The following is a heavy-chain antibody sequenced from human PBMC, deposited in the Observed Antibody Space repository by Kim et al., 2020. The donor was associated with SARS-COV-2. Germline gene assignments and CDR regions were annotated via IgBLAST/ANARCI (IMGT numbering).Heavy chain of an antibody. Sequence: GGSLRLSCAASGFTFSSYAMSWVRQAPGKGLEWVSAISGSGGSTYYADSVKGRFTISRDNSKNTLYLQMNSLRAEDTAVYYCAENEHGSSGYYYSGWGQGTLVTVSS. V-gene: IGHV3-23*01. D-gene: IGHD3-22*01. CDR1: GFTFSSYA. CDR2: ISGSGGST. CDR3: AENEHGSSGYYYSG. J-gene: IGHJ4*02.